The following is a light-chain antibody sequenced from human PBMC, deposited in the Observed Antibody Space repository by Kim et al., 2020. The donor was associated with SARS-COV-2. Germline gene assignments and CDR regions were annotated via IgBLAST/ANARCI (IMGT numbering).Light chain of an antibody. V-gene: IGLV3-21*03. CDR3: QVWDSSSDPPYV. J-gene: IGLJ1*01. CDR1: NIGSKS. Sequence: PGKTARITCGGNNIGSKSVHWYQQKPGQAPVLVVYDDSDRPSGIPERFSGSNSGNTAALTISRVEAGDEADYYCQVWDSSSDPPYVFGTGTKVTVL. CDR2: DDS.